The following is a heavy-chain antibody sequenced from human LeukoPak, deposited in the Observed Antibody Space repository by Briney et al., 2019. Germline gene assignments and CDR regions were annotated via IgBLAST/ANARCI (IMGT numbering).Heavy chain of an antibody. CDR3: ARHEYSGSYYGLSWFDP. Sequence: SETLSLTCTVSGGSISSSGYYWGCIRQPPGKGLERIASIYYSGSTYYNPSLKSRVTISVDTSKNQLSLKLSSLTAADTAVYYCARHEYSGSYYGLSWFDPWGQGTLVTISS. CDR2: IYYSGST. D-gene: IGHD1-26*01. V-gene: IGHV4-39*01. CDR1: GGSISSSGYY. J-gene: IGHJ5*02.